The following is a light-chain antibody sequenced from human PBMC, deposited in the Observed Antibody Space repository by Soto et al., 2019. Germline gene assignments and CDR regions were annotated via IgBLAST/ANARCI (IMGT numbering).Light chain of an antibody. CDR1: QNVSTY. J-gene: IGKJ3*01. Sequence: EIVLTQSPATLSLSPGERATLSCRASQNVSTYLAWYQQKPGQAPRLLIYDASNRATGIPARFSGSGSGTDFTLTFSSLEPEDFAVYYCQQRTNWLTFGPGTKVDIK. CDR3: QQRTNWLT. V-gene: IGKV3-11*01. CDR2: DAS.